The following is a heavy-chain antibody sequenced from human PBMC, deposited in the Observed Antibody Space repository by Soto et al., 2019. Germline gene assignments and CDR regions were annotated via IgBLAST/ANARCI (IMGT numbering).Heavy chain of an antibody. CDR1: GGSISSSNW. CDR3: ARDFADYPGEDWFDP. D-gene: IGHD3-16*01. Sequence: SETLSLTCAVSGGSISSSNWWSWVRQPPGKGLEWIGVIYHSGSTNYNPSLKSRVTISVDKSKNQFSLKLSSVTAADTAVYYCARDFADYPGEDWFDPWGQGTLVTVSS. J-gene: IGHJ5*02. V-gene: IGHV4-4*02. CDR2: IYHSGST.